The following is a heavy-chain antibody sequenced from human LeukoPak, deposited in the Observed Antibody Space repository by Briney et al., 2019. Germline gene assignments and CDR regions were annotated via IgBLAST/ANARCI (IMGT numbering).Heavy chain of an antibody. CDR2: ISYDGSIQ. Sequence: GGSLRLSCAASEFIFSNYGTHWVRQAPGKGLEWVAVISYDGSIQYYADSVKGRFTISRDNSKNTLYLQMNSLRAEDTAVYYCANHRLFSYGDYVVYDYWGQGTLVTVSS. D-gene: IGHD4-17*01. CDR3: ANHRLFSYGDYVVYDY. J-gene: IGHJ4*02. V-gene: IGHV3-30*18. CDR1: EFIFSNYG.